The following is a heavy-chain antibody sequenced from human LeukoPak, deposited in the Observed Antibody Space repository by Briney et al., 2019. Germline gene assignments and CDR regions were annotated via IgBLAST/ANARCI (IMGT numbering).Heavy chain of an antibody. CDR1: GFTFTHYA. CDR3: GKDSSLRLTLPV. J-gene: IGHJ4*02. CDR2: ISHDGNNK. V-gene: IGHV3-30*18. Sequence: QAGGSLRLSCAASGFTFTHYAMHWVRQAPGKGLEWVALISHDGNNKYYADSVKGRFTTSRDDSKNTLYLQMNSLRAEDTALYYCGKDSSLRLTLPVWGQGTLVTVSS. D-gene: IGHD2-21*02.